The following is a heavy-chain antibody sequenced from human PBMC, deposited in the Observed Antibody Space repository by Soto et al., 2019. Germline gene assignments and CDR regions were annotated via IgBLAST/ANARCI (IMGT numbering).Heavy chain of an antibody. CDR1: GFSLSTSGMC. V-gene: IGHV2-70*01. CDR2: IDWDDDK. J-gene: IGHJ6*02. Sequence: SGPTLVNPTQNLTLTCTFSGFSLSTSGMCVSWIRQPPGKALEWLALIDWDDDKYYSTSLKTRLTISKDTSKNQLVLTMTNMDPVDTATYYCARIRRITGTRGYYYYGMDVWGQGTTVTVS. CDR3: ARIRRITGTRGYYYYGMDV. D-gene: IGHD1-20*01.